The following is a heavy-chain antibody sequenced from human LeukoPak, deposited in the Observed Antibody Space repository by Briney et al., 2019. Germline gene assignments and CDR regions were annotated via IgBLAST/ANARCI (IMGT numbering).Heavy chain of an antibody. CDR3: ARDIAAAGSRYYYYGMDV. V-gene: IGHV3-33*01. CDR1: GITFSSYG. CDR2: IWYDGSNK. Sequence: GRSLRLSCAASGITFSSYGMHWVRQAPGKGLEWVAVIWYDGSNKYYADSVKGRFTISRDNSKNTLYLQMNSLRAEDTAVYYCARDIAAAGSRYYYYGMDVWGQGTTVTVSS. J-gene: IGHJ6*02. D-gene: IGHD6-13*01.